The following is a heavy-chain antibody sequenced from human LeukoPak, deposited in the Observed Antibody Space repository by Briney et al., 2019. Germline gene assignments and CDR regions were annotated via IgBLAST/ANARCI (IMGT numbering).Heavy chain of an antibody. CDR2: ISWNSGSI. J-gene: IGHJ4*02. V-gene: IGHV3-9*01. Sequence: PGRSLRLSCEASGFTFDDYAMHWVRQAPGKGLEWVSGISWNSGSIGYADSVKGRFTISRDNAKNSLYLQMNSLRAEDTALYYCAKGAPPYSGYDHALGYWGQGTLVTVSS. CDR3: AKGAPPYSGYDHALGY. D-gene: IGHD5-12*01. CDR1: GFTFDDYA.